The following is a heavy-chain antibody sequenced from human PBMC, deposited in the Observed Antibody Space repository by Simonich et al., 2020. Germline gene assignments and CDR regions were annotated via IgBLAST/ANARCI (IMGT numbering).Heavy chain of an antibody. V-gene: IGHV1-2*02. Sequence: QVQLVQSGAEVKKPGASVKVSCKASGYTFTGYYMHWVRQAPGQGLEGVSGINPNSGGKKYAQKFQGRVTMTRDTSISTAYMELSRLRSDDTAVYYCARGALTGDYYYMDVWGKGTTVTVSS. CDR3: ARGALTGDYYYMDV. CDR1: GYTFTGYY. CDR2: INPNSGGK. D-gene: IGHD7-27*01. J-gene: IGHJ6*03.